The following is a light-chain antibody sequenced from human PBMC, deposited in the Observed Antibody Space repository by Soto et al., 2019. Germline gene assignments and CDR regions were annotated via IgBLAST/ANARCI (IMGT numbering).Light chain of an antibody. Sequence: DIQLTQSPSFLSASVGDRVTITCRASQAISGSLAWYQQKAGKAPKLLIYAASTLQSGVPSRLSGSGSGTDFTLTISSLLPEDFATYYCQQLHSYPLTCGGGTKVEIK. CDR1: QAISGS. CDR2: AAS. CDR3: QQLHSYPLT. J-gene: IGKJ4*01. V-gene: IGKV1-9*01.